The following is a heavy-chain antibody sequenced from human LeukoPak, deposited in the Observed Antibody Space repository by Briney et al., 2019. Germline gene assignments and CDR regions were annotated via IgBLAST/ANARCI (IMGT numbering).Heavy chain of an antibody. J-gene: IGHJ3*02. V-gene: IGHV3-21*01. CDR3: ARGGLNYADASDI. CDR2: ISSGSSYI. D-gene: IGHD4-11*01. Sequence: PGGSLRLSCAASGSTFSRHSMNWVRQAPAKGLEWVSYISSGSSYIYYADSVKGRFTISRDNAENSLYLQMNSLRGEDTAVYYCARGGLNYADASDIWGQGTMVTVSS. CDR1: GSTFSRHS.